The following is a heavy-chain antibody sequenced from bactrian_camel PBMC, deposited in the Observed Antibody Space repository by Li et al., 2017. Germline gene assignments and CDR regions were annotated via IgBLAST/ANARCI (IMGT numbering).Heavy chain of an antibody. CDR1: GYTVSSHC. D-gene: IGHD1*01. CDR3: AADRAWACSGPPIAT. V-gene: IGHV3S53*01. Sequence: HVQLVESGGGSVQAGGSLRLSCAASGYTVSSHCMGWFRQAPGKEREGVASIASDGETSYSDSVKGRFILSKDSATNTLYLQMNNLKPDDTAVYYCAADRAWACSGPPIATGARGPRSPSP. J-gene: IGHJ4*01. CDR2: IASDGET.